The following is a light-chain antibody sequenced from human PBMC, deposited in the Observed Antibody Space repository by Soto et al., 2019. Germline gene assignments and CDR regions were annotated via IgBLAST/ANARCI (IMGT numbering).Light chain of an antibody. CDR1: SSDVGTYNY. CDR3: SSYAGSNNVVV. J-gene: IGLJ2*01. V-gene: IGLV2-8*01. CDR2: EVT. Sequence: QSALTQPPSASGSLGQSVTISCTGSSSDVGTYNYVSWYQQYPGKAPKLMIYEVTKRPSGVPDLFSGSKSGNTASLTVSGLQADDEADYYCSSYAGSNNVVVFGGGTKLTVL.